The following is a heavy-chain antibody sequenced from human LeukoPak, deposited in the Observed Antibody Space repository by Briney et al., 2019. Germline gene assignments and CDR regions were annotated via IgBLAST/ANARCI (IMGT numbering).Heavy chain of an antibody. J-gene: IGHJ2*01. CDR1: GDSVSRNGAA. V-gene: IGHV6-1*01. CDR2: TYYRSKWYN. D-gene: IGHD3-22*01. CDR3: TRNYYDSSGGHWFFDL. Sequence: SQTLSLTCAIYGDSVSRNGAAWSWIRQSPSRDLEWLGRTYYRSKWYNDYVVSVKSRITIKPDTSKNQISLQLNSVTSEDTALYYCTRNYYDSSGGHWFFDLWGRGTLVTVSS.